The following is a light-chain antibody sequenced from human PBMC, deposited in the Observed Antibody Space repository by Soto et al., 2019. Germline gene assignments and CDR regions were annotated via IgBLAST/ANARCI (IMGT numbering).Light chain of an antibody. Sequence: HSVLTYPAYVYGSSVESITIPCTGTGSDVGGYNYVSWYQQHPGKAPKLMIYEVSNRPSGVSNRFSGSKSVNTASLTISGLQAEEEADYYCSSYTSSSTLGYVFGTGTKVTVL. V-gene: IGLV2-14*01. CDR1: GSDVGGYNY. J-gene: IGLJ1*01. CDR2: EVS. CDR3: SSYTSSSTLGYV.